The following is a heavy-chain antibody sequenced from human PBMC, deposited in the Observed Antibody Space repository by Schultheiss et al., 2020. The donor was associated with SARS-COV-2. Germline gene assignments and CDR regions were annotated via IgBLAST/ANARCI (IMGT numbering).Heavy chain of an antibody. V-gene: IGHV1-69*01. J-gene: IGHJ6*02. CDR3: ARASYDFRPLAYYGMDV. Sequence: KVSCKASGGTFSSYAISWVRQAPGQGLEWMGGIIPIFGTANYAQKFQGRVTITADESTSTAYMELSSLRSEDTAVYYCARASYDFRPLAYYGMDVWGQGTTVTVSS. D-gene: IGHD3-3*01. CDR1: GGTFSSYA. CDR2: IIPIFGTA.